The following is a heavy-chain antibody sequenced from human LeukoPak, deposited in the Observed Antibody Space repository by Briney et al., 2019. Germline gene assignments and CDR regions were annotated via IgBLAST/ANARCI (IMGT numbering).Heavy chain of an antibody. J-gene: IGHJ4*02. CDR3: ATGSKGSYYYDSSTYDY. V-gene: IGHV1-24*01. D-gene: IGHD3-22*01. CDR1: GYTLTELS. Sequence: GASVKVSCKVSGYTLTELSMHWVRQAPGKGHERMGGFDPEDGETIYAQKFQGRVTMTEDTSTDTAYMELSSLRSEDTAVYYCATGSKGSYYYDSSTYDYWGQGTLVTVSS. CDR2: FDPEDGET.